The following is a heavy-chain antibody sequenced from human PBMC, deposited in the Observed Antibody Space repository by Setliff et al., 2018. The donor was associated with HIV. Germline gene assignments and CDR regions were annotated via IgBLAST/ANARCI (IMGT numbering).Heavy chain of an antibody. D-gene: IGHD3-22*01. CDR2: IYYSGTT. CDR3: ARRPSPYYYYDSSGYSGGNVDY. CDR1: GGSISSFY. V-gene: IGHV4-39*01. Sequence: SETLSLTCTVSGGSISSFYWGWIRQPPGKGLEWIGDIYYSGTTHYNPSLKSRITISVDTSKNQFSLKLSSVTAADTAVYYCARRPSPYYYYDSSGYSGGNVDYWGQGT. J-gene: IGHJ4*02.